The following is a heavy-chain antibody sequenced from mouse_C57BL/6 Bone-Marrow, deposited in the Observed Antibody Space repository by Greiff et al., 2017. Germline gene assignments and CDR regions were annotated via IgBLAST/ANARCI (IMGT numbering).Heavy chain of an antibody. CDR2: ITPSTGGT. Sequence: EVQGVESGPELVKPGASVKISCKASGYSFTGYYMNWVKQSPEKSLEWIGEITPSTGGTTYNQKCTAKATLTVDKSSSTAYMQLKRLTSEDSAVYCCARDYVEAMDYWGQGTSVTVTS. CDR3: ARDYVEAMDY. J-gene: IGHJ4*01. V-gene: IGHV1-42*01. D-gene: IGHD1-1*01. CDR1: GYSFTGYY.